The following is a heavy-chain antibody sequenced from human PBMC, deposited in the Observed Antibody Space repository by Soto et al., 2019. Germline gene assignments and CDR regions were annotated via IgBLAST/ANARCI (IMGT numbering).Heavy chain of an antibody. CDR2: ISGSGGST. CDR1: GFTFSSYA. J-gene: IGHJ6*03. Sequence: PGGSLRLSCAASGFTFSSYAMSWVRQAPGKGLEWVSAISGSGGSTYYADSVKGRFTISRDNSENTLYLQMNSLRAEDTAVYYCAKGYGVPAAIYYYYYYMDVWGKGTTVTVSS. CDR3: AKGYGVPAAIYYYYYYMDV. V-gene: IGHV3-23*01. D-gene: IGHD2-2*01.